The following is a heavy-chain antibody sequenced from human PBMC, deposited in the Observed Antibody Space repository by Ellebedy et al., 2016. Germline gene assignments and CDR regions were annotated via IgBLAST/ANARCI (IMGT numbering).Heavy chain of an antibody. CDR1: GYSFTSYW. V-gene: IGHV5-51*01. Sequence: GESLKISXKGSGYSFTSYWIGWVRQMPGKGLEWMGIIYPGDSDTRYSPSFQGQVTISVDKSISTAYLQWSSLKASDTAMYFCARHYDWDQLPFCMDVWGQGTTVTVSS. J-gene: IGHJ6*02. D-gene: IGHD2-2*01. CDR3: ARHYDWDQLPFCMDV. CDR2: IYPGDSDT.